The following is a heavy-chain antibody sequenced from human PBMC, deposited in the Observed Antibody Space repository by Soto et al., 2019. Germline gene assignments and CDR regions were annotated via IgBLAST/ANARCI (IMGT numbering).Heavy chain of an antibody. J-gene: IGHJ3*02. CDR3: ARRIVVRCAFDI. Sequence: QLQLQESGPGLVKPSETLSLTCTVSGGSISSSSYYWGWIRQPPGQGLEWIGSIYYSGSTYYNPSLKSRVTISVDTSKNQFSLKLSSVTAADTAVYYCARRIVVRCAFDIWGQGTMVTVSS. CDR1: GGSISSSSYY. CDR2: IYYSGST. D-gene: IGHD3-22*01. V-gene: IGHV4-39*01.